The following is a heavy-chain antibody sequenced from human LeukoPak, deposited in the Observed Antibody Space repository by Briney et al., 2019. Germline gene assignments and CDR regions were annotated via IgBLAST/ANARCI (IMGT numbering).Heavy chain of an antibody. CDR3: AKDLDYGGNNDAFDI. J-gene: IGHJ3*02. CDR1: GFTFDDYA. Sequence: SLRLSCAASGFTFDDYAMHWVRQAPGKGLEWVSGISWNSGSIGYADSVKGRFTISRDNAKNSLYLQMNSLRAEDTALYYCAKDLDYGGNNDAFDIWGQGTMVTVSS. D-gene: IGHD4-23*01. CDR2: ISWNSGSI. V-gene: IGHV3-9*01.